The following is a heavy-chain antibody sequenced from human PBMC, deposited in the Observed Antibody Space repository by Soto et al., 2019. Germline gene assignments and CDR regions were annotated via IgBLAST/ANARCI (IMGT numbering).Heavy chain of an antibody. D-gene: IGHD2-2*01. CDR1: GGTFSTSS. CDR2: ILPIFGTA. J-gene: IGHJ6*02. Sequence: GASVKVSCKASGGTFSTSSINWLRQAPGQRPEWMGNILPIFGTADYAQQFQGRVTIAADESTSTAYMELSSLRSEDTAVYYCARHDCISSSCYYYYYYVMDVWGQGTTVTVSS. CDR3: ARHDCISSSCYYYYYYVMDV. V-gene: IGHV1-69*13.